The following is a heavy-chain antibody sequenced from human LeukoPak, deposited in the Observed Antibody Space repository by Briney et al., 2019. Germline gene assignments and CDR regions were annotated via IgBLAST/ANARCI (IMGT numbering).Heavy chain of an antibody. V-gene: IGHV1-2*02. CDR1: GYTFTGYY. CDR2: INPNSGGT. CDR3: ARNKLVGATHTYDAFDI. D-gene: IGHD1-26*01. J-gene: IGHJ3*02. Sequence: ASVKVSCKASGYTFTGYYMHWVRQAPGQGLEWMGWINPNSGGTNYAQKFQGRVTVTRDTSISTAYMELSRLRSDDTAVYYCARNKLVGATHTYDAFDIWGQGTMVTVP.